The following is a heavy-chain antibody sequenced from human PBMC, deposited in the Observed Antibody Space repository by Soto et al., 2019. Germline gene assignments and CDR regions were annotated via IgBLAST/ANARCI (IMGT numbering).Heavy chain of an antibody. CDR2: INHSGST. CDR1: GGTFIGYY. D-gene: IGHD2-15*01. J-gene: IGHJ4*02. V-gene: IGHV4-34*01. Sequence: SETLSLTSTVYGGTFIGYYWSWIRQPTGKGLEWIGEINHSGSTNYNPSLRSRVTMSADTSKGQFSLKLSAVTAADTAVYYCARGRCSATYCYSNFDSWGQGTLVTVSS. CDR3: ARGRCSATYCYSNFDS.